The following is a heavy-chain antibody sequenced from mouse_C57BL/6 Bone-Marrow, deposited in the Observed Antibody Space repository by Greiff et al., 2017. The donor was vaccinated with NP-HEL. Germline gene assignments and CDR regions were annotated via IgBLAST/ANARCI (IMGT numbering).Heavy chain of an antibody. D-gene: IGHD2-5*01. CDR1: GFTFSSYG. CDR2: ISSGGSYT. V-gene: IGHV5-6*01. Sequence: EVQVVESGGDLVKPGGSLKLSCAASGFTFSSYGMSWVRQTPDQRLEWVATISSGGSYTYYPDSVKGRFTISRDNAKNTLYLQMGSLKSEDTAMYYCARHYYSNYFDYWGQGTTLTVSA. J-gene: IGHJ2*01. CDR3: ARHYYSNYFDY.